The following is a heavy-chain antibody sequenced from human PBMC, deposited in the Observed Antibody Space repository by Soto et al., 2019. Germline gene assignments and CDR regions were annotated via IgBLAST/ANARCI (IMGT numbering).Heavy chain of an antibody. CDR1: GFTFSSYS. CDR2: ISSSSSYI. D-gene: IGHD3-22*01. V-gene: IGHV3-21*01. J-gene: IGHJ4*02. CDR3: ARLTYYASSGDYCY. Sequence: EVQLVESGGGLVKPGGSLRLSCAASGFTFSSYSMNWVRQAPGKGLEWVSSISSSSSYIYYADSVKGRFTISRDNAKNSLYLQMNSLRAEDASVYYCARLTYYASSGDYCYWGQGTLVTVSS.